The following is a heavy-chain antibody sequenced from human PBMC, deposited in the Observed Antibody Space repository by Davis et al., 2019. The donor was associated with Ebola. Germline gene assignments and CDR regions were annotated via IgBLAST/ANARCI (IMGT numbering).Heavy chain of an antibody. CDR1: GFSFSSYA. CDR2: IDNRGTTT. V-gene: IGHV3-23*05. CDR3: AKDLSALLVAGNYYYGMDV. J-gene: IGHJ6*02. D-gene: IGHD2-15*01. Sequence: GESLKISCAASGFSFSSYAMSWVRQAPGKGLEWVSAIDNRGTTTYYADSVRGRFAIFRDNSKNTVSLQLSSLRPDDTAIYYCAKDLSALLVAGNYYYGMDVWGQGTTVNVS.